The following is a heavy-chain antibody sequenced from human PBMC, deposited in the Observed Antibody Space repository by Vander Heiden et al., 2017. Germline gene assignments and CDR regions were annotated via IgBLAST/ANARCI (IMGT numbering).Heavy chain of an antibody. CDR3: AADPPGDSPLFDY. D-gene: IGHD3-10*01. J-gene: IGHJ4*02. Sequence: EGQLVESGGGLVKPGESLRLSCAASGCTFCGAWMSWVRQAPGKGLEWVGRVKSKTDGETIDYAAPVKGRFTISRDDSKDMLYLQMNSLKTEDTAIYYCAADPPGDSPLFDYWGQGTLVTVSS. CDR1: GCTFCGAW. V-gene: IGHV3-15*01. CDR2: VKSKTDGETI.